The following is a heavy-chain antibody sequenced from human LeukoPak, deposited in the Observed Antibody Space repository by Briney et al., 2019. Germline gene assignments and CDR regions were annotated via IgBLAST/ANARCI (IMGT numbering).Heavy chain of an antibody. J-gene: IGHJ4*02. CDR2: NNHSGST. D-gene: IGHD3-9*01. CDR3: ALSLTGHGYFDY. Sequence: PSETLSLTCTVSGGSISSSSYYWSWIRQPPGKGLEWIGENNHSGSTNYNPSLKGRVTISVDTSKNQFSLKLSSVTAADTAVYYCALSLTGHGYFDYWGQGTLVTVSS. V-gene: IGHV4-39*07. CDR1: GGSISSSSYY.